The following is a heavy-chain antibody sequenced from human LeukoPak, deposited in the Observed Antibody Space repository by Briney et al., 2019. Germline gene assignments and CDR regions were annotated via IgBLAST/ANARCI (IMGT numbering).Heavy chain of an antibody. CDR2: ITGGVVP. Sequence: GGTLRLSCAPSLFTPSKYVVMSVGQAPGPRLEGGSAITGGVVPGDPDSAQGPFTISPDNSKNTRYLAMNSLRPDDPPQHFCARDTIVDYIGAFEFWGRGTVVTVSS. CDR1: LFTPSKYV. CDR3: ARDTIVDYIGAFEF. V-gene: IGHV3-23*01. D-gene: IGHD4-11*01. J-gene: IGHJ3*01.